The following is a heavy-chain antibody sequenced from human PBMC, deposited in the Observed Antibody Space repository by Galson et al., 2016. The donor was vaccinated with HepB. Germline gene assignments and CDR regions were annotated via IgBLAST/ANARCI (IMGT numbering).Heavy chain of an antibody. Sequence: SLRLSCAASGFMFSNWWMSWVRQAPGKGLEWVANISADGSEKYYVDSVKGRFTISRDNAKNSLYLQMNSLRADDTAVYYCARDRLSVVREDYWGQGTLVTVSS. CDR2: ISADGSEK. V-gene: IGHV3-7*01. CDR1: GFMFSNWW. CDR3: ARDRLSVVREDY. D-gene: IGHD1-26*01. J-gene: IGHJ4*02.